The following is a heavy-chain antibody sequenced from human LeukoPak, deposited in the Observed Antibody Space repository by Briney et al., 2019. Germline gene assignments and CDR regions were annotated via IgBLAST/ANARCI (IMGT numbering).Heavy chain of an antibody. V-gene: IGHV4-39*01. CDR3: ARRLGGAEYFQH. CDR2: IYYSGST. D-gene: IGHD3-16*01. CDR1: GGSISSSSYY. Sequence: SETLSLTCTVSGGSISSSSYYWGWIRQPPGKGLEWIGSIYYSGSTYYNPSLKSRVTISVDTSKNQFSLELSSVTAADTAVYYCARRLGGAEYFQHWGQGTLVTVSS. J-gene: IGHJ1*01.